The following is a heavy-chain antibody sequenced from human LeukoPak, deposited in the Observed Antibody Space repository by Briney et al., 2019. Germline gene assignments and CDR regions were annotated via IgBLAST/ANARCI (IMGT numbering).Heavy chain of an antibody. J-gene: IGHJ4*02. V-gene: IGHV3-23*01. CDR3: AKGYSSAWYYFDC. Sequence: GESLRLSCAASGFTFSSYAMSWVRQAPGKGLEWVSAISGSGGSTNYAGSVKGRFTISRDNSENTLYLQLNSLRAEDTALYYCAKGYSSAWYYFDCWGQGTLVTVSS. D-gene: IGHD6-19*01. CDR1: GFTFSSYA. CDR2: ISGSGGST.